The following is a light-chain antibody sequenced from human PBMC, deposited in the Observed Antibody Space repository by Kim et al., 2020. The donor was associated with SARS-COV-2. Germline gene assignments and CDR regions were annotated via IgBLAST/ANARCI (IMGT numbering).Light chain of an antibody. CDR2: KAS. CDR1: QSISSW. Sequence: DIQMTQSPSTLPASVGDRVTITCRASQSISSWLAWYQQKPGKTPNLLIYKASSLETRVPSRFSGSGSGTEFTLTISSLQPDDFATYYCQQYNSYPWTFGQGTKVDIK. CDR3: QQYNSYPWT. V-gene: IGKV1-5*03. J-gene: IGKJ1*01.